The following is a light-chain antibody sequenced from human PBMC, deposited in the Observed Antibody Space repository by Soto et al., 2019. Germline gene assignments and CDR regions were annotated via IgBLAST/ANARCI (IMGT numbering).Light chain of an antibody. V-gene: IGLV1-44*01. CDR1: SSNIGSNT. CDR2: SNN. CDR3: AAWDDRLNGGV. Sequence: QSVLTQPPSASGTPGQRVTISCSGSSSNIGSNTVNWYQQLPGTAPKLLIYSNNQRPSGAPDRFSGSKSGTSASLAISGLQSEDEADYYCAAWDDRLNGGVFGGGTKLTVL. J-gene: IGLJ2*01.